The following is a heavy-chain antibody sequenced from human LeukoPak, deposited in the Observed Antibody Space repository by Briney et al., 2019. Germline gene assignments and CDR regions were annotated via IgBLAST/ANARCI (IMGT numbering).Heavy chain of an antibody. CDR2: IIPIFGTA. J-gene: IGHJ4*02. V-gene: IGHV1-69*13. CDR3: ARDVGGFRYYYDSSGYYY. Sequence: ASVKVSCKASGGTFSSYAISWVRQAPGQGLEWMGGIIPIFGTANYAQKFQGRVTITADESTSTAYMELSSLRSEDTAMYYCARDVGGFRYYYDSSGYYYWGQGTLVTVSS. D-gene: IGHD3-22*01. CDR1: GGTFSSYA.